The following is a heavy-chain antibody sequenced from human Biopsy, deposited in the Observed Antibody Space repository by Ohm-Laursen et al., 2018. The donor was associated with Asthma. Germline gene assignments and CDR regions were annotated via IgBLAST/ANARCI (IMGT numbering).Heavy chain of an antibody. CDR3: ARGPELDV. CDR1: GDAMSTSGSY. Sequence: SQTLSLTCIVSGDAMSTSGSYWDWIRQSPGKGLEWIGSIYYSGRMYYNPSLESRVTISADTSKNHFSLKVTSVTAADTAVYYCARGPELDVWSQGTTVTVSS. J-gene: IGHJ6*02. V-gene: IGHV4-39*02. CDR2: IYYSGRM.